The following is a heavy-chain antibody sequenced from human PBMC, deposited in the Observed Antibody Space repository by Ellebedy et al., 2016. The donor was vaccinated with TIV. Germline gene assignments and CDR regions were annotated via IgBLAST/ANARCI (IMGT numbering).Heavy chain of an antibody. CDR3: ARRQYSSSPWDF. D-gene: IGHD4-11*01. V-gene: IGHV4-39*07. Sequence: MPGGSLRLSCTVSGASITSSTYYWGWIRQPPGKGLEWIGSVFSNGSTYYNPSLKSRVTISVDRSKNQLFLKLTSVTAADTAVHYCARRQYSSSPWDFWGQGTLVSVSS. CDR2: VFSNGST. J-gene: IGHJ4*02. CDR1: GASITSSTYY.